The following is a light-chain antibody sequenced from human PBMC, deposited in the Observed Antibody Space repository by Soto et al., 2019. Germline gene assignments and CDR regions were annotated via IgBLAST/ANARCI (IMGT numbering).Light chain of an antibody. CDR1: QSISSW. J-gene: IGKJ2*01. CDR3: QQYKSYPYT. V-gene: IGKV1-5*03. Sequence: DIQMTQSPSTLSASVGDRVTISCRASQSISSWLAWYQQKPGKAPKLLIYKASSLESGVPSRFSVSVSGTEFTLTISSLQPDDFATYCCQQYKSYPYTFGQGNKLEIK. CDR2: KAS.